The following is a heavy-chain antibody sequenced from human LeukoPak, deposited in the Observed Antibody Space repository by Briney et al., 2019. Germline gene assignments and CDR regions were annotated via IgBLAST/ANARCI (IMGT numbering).Heavy chain of an antibody. CDR2: VDPEDGET. CDR3: ATRAGRGPVGYYYYMDV. D-gene: IGHD3-10*01. CDR1: GYTFTDYY. Sequence: GASVKVSCKVSGYTFTDYYMHWVQQAPGKGLEWMGLVDPEDGETIYAEKFQGRVTITADTSTDTAYMELSSLRSEDTAVYYCATRAGRGPVGYYYYMDVWGKGTTVTVSS. V-gene: IGHV1-69-2*01. J-gene: IGHJ6*03.